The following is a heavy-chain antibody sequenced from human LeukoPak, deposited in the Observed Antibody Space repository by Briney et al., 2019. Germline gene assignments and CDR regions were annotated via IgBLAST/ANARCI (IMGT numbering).Heavy chain of an antibody. CDR3: ARDFISGSYYNAFDI. CDR1: GFTVSSNY. J-gene: IGHJ3*02. Sequence: GGSLRLSCAASGFTVSSNYMSWIRQAPGKGLEWVSVIYSGGSTYYADSVKGRFTISRDNSKNTLYLQMNSLRAEDTAVYYCARDFISGSYYNAFDIWGQGTMVTVSS. CDR2: IYSGGST. V-gene: IGHV3-53*01. D-gene: IGHD1-26*01.